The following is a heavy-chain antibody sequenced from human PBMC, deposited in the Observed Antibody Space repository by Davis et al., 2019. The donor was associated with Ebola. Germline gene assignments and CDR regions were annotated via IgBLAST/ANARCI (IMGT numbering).Heavy chain of an antibody. CDR2: IGTAGDT. Sequence: PGGSLRLSCAASGFTFSNFDMHWVRQGKGKSLEWVSGIGTAGDTYYLDSVKGRFTISRENAKNSLHLQMNSLRTGDTAVYYCARDPHGLDVWGQGTTATVSS. J-gene: IGHJ6*02. CDR1: GFTFSNFD. CDR3: ARDPHGLDV. V-gene: IGHV3-13*01.